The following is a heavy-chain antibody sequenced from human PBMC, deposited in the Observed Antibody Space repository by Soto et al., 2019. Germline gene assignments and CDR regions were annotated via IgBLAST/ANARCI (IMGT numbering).Heavy chain of an antibody. CDR3: TPRRGTGSDAFDI. D-gene: IGHD7-27*01. CDR2: IKSKTDGGTT. V-gene: IGHV3-15*01. CDR1: GFTFSNAW. Sequence: GGSLRLSCAASGFTFSNAWMSWVRQAPGKGLEWVGRIKSKTDGGTTDYAAPVKGRFTISRDDSKNTLYLQMNSLKTEDTAVYYCTPRRGTGSDAFDIWGQGTMVTVSS. J-gene: IGHJ3*02.